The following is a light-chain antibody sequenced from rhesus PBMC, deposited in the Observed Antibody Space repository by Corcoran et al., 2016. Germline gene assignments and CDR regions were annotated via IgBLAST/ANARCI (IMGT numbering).Light chain of an antibody. CDR3: EQSSNLWT. J-gene: IGKJ1*01. CDR1: QSVGSY. V-gene: IGKV3-24*04. CDR2: GAS. Sequence: ETVVTQSPATLSLSPGERATLSCRASQSVGSYLAWYQQKPGQAPRLLIYGASSRATGIPDRVSGNGSGTDFTLTISSLGPEDVGVYYCEQSSNLWTFGQGAKVEIK.